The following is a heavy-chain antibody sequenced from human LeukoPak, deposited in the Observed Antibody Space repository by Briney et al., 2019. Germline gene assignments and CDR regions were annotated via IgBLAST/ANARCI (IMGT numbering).Heavy chain of an antibody. D-gene: IGHD2-8*01. J-gene: IGHJ6*03. CDR3: ARLAFCTNAVCFSNYYYSMDV. CDR2: IYPDYSDT. Sequence: GESLQISCKASGYSFTSYWIGWVRQMPGKGLEWMGIIYPDYSDTKYSPSFQGQVTISADKSISTSYLQWSSLKASDTAMYYCARLAFCTNAVCFSNYYYSMDVWGRGTTVTVSS. V-gene: IGHV5-51*01. CDR1: GYSFTSYW.